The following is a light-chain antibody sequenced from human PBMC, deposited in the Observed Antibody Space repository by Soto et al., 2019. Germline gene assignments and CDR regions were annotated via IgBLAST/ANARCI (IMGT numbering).Light chain of an antibody. J-gene: IGLJ1*01. CDR2: DVS. V-gene: IGLV2-14*03. CDR3: GTWDSSLSAGLYV. CDR1: SSDIGSYDY. Sequence: QSALTQPASESGSPGQSITVSCTGTSSDIGSYDYVSWYQQHPGKVPKLMIYDVSNRPSGVSNRFSGSKSGNTASLTISGLQTGDEADYYCGTWDSSLSAGLYVFGTGTKVTVL.